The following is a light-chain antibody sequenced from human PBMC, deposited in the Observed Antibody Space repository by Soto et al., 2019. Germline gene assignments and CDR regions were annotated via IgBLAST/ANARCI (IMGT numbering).Light chain of an antibody. CDR2: AAS. CDR1: QGIGIY. J-gene: IGKJ1*01. Sequence: IQLTQSPSSLSASVGDRVTITCGASQGIGIYLACYQQKPGKAPKLLIYAASTLQSGVPSRFSGSGSGTDFTLTISSLQPEDFATYYCQQLNSYLTWTFGQGTKVEIK. V-gene: IGKV1-9*01. CDR3: QQLNSYLTWT.